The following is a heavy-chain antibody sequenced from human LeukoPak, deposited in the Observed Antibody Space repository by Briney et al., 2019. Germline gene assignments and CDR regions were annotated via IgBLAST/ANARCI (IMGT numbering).Heavy chain of an antibody. CDR1: GFTFADYA. D-gene: IGHD2-15*01. Sequence: PGGSLRLSCAASGFTFADYAMHWVRQAPGKGLEWVSGISWDSGSIGYADSVKGRFTISRDNAKNTLYLQMNSLRADDTAVYYCARVADQLIVVVVADYYYYYMDVWGKGTTVTISS. CDR2: ISWDSGSI. J-gene: IGHJ6*03. V-gene: IGHV3-9*01. CDR3: ARVADQLIVVVVADYYYYYMDV.